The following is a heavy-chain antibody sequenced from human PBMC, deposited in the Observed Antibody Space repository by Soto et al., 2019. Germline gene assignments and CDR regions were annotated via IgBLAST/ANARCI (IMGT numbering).Heavy chain of an antibody. J-gene: IGHJ4*02. CDR2: IWNDDSNK. Sequence: QVRLVESGGGVVQPGRSLRLSCVASGFTFSDYAMHWVRRAPGKGLEWVAVIWNDDSNKYYADSVKGRFAISRDNSKKLVYRKRNTRRAEDTAFYYGAGGGFPTNWRFDHGGQGPLVSFPS. D-gene: IGHD1-1*01. V-gene: IGHV3-33*01. CDR3: AGGGFPTNWRFDH. CDR1: GFTFSDYA.